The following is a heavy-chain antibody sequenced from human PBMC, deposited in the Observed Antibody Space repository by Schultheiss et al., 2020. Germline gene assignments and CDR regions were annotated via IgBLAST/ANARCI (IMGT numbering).Heavy chain of an antibody. CDR3: ARWHQLRNAFDI. J-gene: IGHJ3*02. CDR2: IIPIFGTA. V-gene: IGHV1-18*04. D-gene: IGHD2-2*01. Sequence: ASVKVSGKASGYTFTSYYMHWVRQAPGQGLEWMGGIIPIFGTANYAQKLQGRVTMTTDTSTSTAYMELRSLRSDDTAVYYCARWHQLRNAFDIWGQGTMVTVSS. CDR1: GYTFTSYY.